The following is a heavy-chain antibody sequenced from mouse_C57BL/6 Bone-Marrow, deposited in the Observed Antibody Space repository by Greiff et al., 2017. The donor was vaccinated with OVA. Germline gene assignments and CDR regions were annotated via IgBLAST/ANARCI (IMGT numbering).Heavy chain of an antibody. V-gene: IGHV1-55*01. J-gene: IGHJ3*01. D-gene: IGHD2-1*01. CDR1: GYTFTSYW. Sequence: VKLQQSGAELVKPGASVKMSCKASGYTFTSYWITWVKQRPGQGLEWIGDIYPGSGSTNYNEKFKSKATLTVDTSSSTAYMQLSSLTSEDSAVYYCAIYYGKGGLAYWGQGTLVTVSA. CDR2: IYPGSGST. CDR3: AIYYGKGGLAY.